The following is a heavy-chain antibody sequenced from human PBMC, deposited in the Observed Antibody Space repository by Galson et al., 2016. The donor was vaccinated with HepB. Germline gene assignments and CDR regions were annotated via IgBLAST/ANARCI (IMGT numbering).Heavy chain of an antibody. CDR2: IYSSENT. J-gene: IGHJ4*02. V-gene: IGHV4-59*01. CDR1: GTSISGYY. D-gene: IGHD6-25*01. Sequence: SETLSLTCTVSGTSISGYYWSWIRQPPGKGLEWIGHIYSSENTDYNPSLKSRVTISGDTSKNQFSLMLSSLTAADTAVYYCARDSAAKFDYWGQGRLVTVSS. CDR3: ARDSAAKFDY.